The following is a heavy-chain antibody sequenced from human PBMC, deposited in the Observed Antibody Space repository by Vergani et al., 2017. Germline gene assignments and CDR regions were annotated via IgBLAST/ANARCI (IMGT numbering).Heavy chain of an antibody. CDR1: GFTFSNFG. CDR2: IGKDGINT. D-gene: IGHD2-21*02. V-gene: IGHV3-30*02. CDR3: AKYLRDSTDALPDS. J-gene: IGHJ4*02. Sequence: QVQLVESAGGVVQTGGSLTLSCAASGFTFSNFGMHWIRQAPGKGLEWLAYIGKDGINTRYRYAVKGRFTFSRDNSKNILYLQMVSLRSEDTALYYCAKYLRDSTDALPDSWGPGTLVIVS.